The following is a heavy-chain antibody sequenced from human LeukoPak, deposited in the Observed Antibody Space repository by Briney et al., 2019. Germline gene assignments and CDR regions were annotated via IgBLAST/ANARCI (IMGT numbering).Heavy chain of an antibody. J-gene: IGHJ4*02. CDR1: GYAFANYD. CDR3: ARGRCLGSPNCYYFDS. V-gene: IGHV1-8*01. Sequence: ASVKVSCKASGYAFANYDINWVRQATGQGFEWIGKMNPNNGNTAYDQKFQGRVSVTRDTSISTVYMEVNSVRSEDTGMYYCARGRCLGSPNCYYFDSWGQGTLVTVSS. CDR2: MNPNNGNT. D-gene: IGHD2-2*01.